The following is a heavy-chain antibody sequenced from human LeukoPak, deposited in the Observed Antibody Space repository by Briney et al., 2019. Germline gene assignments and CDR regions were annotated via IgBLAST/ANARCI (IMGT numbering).Heavy chain of an antibody. J-gene: IGHJ4*02. Sequence: GGPLRLSCAASGFTFSTYDMHWVRQAPGRGLEWVAIILSDGNDKYYADSVKGRFTISRDNSKDTLDLQMNSLRAEDTAVYYCAKDRTSTWSWDYWGQGTLVIVSS. D-gene: IGHD6-13*01. CDR3: AKDRTSTWSWDY. CDR2: ILSDGNDK. V-gene: IGHV3-30*18. CDR1: GFTFSTYD.